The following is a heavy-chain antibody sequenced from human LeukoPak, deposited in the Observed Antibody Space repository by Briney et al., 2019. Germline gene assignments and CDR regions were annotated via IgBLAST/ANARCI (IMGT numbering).Heavy chain of an antibody. J-gene: IGHJ5*02. CDR1: GLIFSDYG. Sequence: SGGSLRLSCAASGLIFSDYGMHWVRQAPGKGLEWVTFIRYDGTNKYYADSVKGRLTISRDNSKNTLYLQMDSLRTEDTAVYYCAKDRYCSSTSCSFGTTWFDPWGQGTLVTVSS. V-gene: IGHV3-30*02. D-gene: IGHD2-2*01. CDR3: AKDRYCSSTSCSFGTTWFDP. CDR2: IRYDGTNK.